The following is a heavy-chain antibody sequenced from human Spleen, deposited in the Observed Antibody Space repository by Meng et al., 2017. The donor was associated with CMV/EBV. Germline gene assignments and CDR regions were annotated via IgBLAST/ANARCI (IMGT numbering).Heavy chain of an antibody. Sequence: GGSLRLSCAASGFTFSSYSMNWVRQAPGKGLEWVSSISSSSSYIYYADSVKGRFTISRDNAKNSLYLQMHSLRSDDTAIYFCARDHSGQFDPWGQGAPVTVSS. CDR2: ISSSSSYI. J-gene: IGHJ5*02. V-gene: IGHV3-21*01. D-gene: IGHD6-25*01. CDR1: GFTFSSYS. CDR3: ARDHSGQFDP.